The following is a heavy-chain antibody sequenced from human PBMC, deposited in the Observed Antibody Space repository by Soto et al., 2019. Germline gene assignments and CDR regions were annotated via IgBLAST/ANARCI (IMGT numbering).Heavy chain of an antibody. CDR3: ARGYDFWSGYYKGPSGYYGMDV. D-gene: IGHD3-3*01. J-gene: IGHJ6*02. V-gene: IGHV6-1*01. CDR2: TYYRSKWYN. CDR1: GDSVSSNSAA. Sequence: SQTPSLTCAISGDSVSSNSAAWNWIRQSPSRGLEWLGRTYYRSKWYNDYAVSVKSRITINPDTSKNQFSLQLNSVTPEDTAVYYCARGYDFWSGYYKGPSGYYGMDVWGQGTTVTVSS.